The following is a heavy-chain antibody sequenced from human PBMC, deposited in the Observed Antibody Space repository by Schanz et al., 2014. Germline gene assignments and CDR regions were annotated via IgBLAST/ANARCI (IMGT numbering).Heavy chain of an antibody. CDR3: ARAKRFGDMDV. CDR2: ISAYNGNT. Sequence: QVQLVQSEAEVKKPGSSVKVSCKASGGTFSSFGINWVRQAPGQGLEWMGWISAYNGNTNYAQKLQGRVTMTTDTSTSTAYMELRNLRSDDTAVYYCARAKRFGDMDVWGQGTTVTVSS. J-gene: IGHJ6*02. V-gene: IGHV1-18*01. D-gene: IGHD3-10*01. CDR1: GGTFSSFG.